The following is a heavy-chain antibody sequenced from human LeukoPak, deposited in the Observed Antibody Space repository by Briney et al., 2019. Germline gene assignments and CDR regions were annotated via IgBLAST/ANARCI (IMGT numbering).Heavy chain of an antibody. Sequence: PGGSLRLSCAASGFTVSSNYMSWVRQAPGKGLEWVSAISGSGGSTYYADSVKGRFTISRDNSKNTLYLQMNSLRAEDTAVYYCAKDSPSEDPYFDYWGQGTLVTVSS. CDR1: GFTVSSNY. CDR3: AKDSPSEDPYFDY. V-gene: IGHV3-23*01. D-gene: IGHD2-15*01. CDR2: ISGSGGST. J-gene: IGHJ4*02.